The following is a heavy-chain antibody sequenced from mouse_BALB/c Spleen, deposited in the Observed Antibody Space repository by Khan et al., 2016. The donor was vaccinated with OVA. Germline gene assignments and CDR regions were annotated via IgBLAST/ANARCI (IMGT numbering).Heavy chain of an antibody. D-gene: IGHD1-1*02. Sequence: EVQLLESGPGLVKPSQSLSLTCTVTGYSITSDYAWNWIRQFPGNKLEWMGYISSSGSTNYNPALKSRISFTRDTSKNQVFMQLNSVTTEDTATYYCSSAGTRYNCAMDYWGQGTSVTVSS. J-gene: IGHJ4*01. CDR1: GYSITSDYA. CDR3: SSAGTRYNCAMDY. V-gene: IGHV3-2*02. CDR2: ISSSGST.